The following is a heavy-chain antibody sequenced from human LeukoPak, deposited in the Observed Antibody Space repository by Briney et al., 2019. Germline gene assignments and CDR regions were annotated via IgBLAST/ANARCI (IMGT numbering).Heavy chain of an antibody. J-gene: IGHJ4*02. CDR1: GFIFSSYG. CDR3: ARDNDSSGYSSDY. D-gene: IGHD3-22*01. Sequence: GGTLRLSCAASGFIFSSYGMHWVRQAPGKGLEWVAFIRYGASNKYYADSVKGRFTISRDNSKNTLYLQMNSLRAEDTAVYYCARDNDSSGYSSDYWGQGTLVTVSS. V-gene: IGHV3-30*02. CDR2: IRYGASNK.